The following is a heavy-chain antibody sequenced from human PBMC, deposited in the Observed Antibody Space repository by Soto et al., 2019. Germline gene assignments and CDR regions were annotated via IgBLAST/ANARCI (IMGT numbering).Heavy chain of an antibody. Sequence: ASVKVSCKASGYTFTSYAIHWVRQAPGQRLEWMGWINACNGNTKYSQKLQGRVTITRDTSTSTAYMELSSLRSEDTAVYYCAVPSSLDYDGSRNYVTLGSGGKGTRVTV. V-gene: IGHV1-3*01. D-gene: IGHD3-10*01. CDR1: GYTFTSYA. J-gene: IGHJ4*02. CDR2: INACNGNT. CDR3: AVPSSLDYDGSRNYVTLGS.